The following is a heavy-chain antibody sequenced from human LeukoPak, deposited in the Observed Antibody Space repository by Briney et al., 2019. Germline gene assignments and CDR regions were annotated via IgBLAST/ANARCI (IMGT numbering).Heavy chain of an antibody. V-gene: IGHV4-34*01. CDR2: INHSGST. D-gene: IGHD5-12*01. CDR3: ARGVAGYGPYDY. J-gene: IGHJ4*02. Sequence: SETLSLTCAVYGGSFSGYYWSWIRQPPGKGLEWIGEINHSGSTNYNPSLKSRVTVSVDTSKNQFSLKLSSVTAADTAVYYCARGVAGYGPYDYWGQGTLVTVSS. CDR1: GGSFSGYY.